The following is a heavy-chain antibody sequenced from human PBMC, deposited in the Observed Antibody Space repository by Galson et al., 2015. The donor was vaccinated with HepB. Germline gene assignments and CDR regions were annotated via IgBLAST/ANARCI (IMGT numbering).Heavy chain of an antibody. CDR1: GYTFTNYA. J-gene: IGHJ4*02. V-gene: IGHV1-18*04. D-gene: IGHD1-26*01. CDR2: LNTYSGYT. Sequence: SCKASGYTFTNYAIIWVRQAPGQGLEWKGWLNTYSGYTNYAQKVQGRVTITTDTSTSTAYMELRSLRSDDTAVYYCARDHGGSEDYWGQGTLVTVSS. CDR3: ARDHGGSEDY.